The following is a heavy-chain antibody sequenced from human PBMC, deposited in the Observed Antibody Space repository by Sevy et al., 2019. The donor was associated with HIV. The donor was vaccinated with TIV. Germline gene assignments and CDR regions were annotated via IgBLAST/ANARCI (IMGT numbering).Heavy chain of an antibody. CDR3: ARALCTNGVCYYYYYYGMDV. Sequence: ASVKVSCKASGGTFSSYAISWVRQAPGQELEWMGRIIPILGIANYAQKFQGRVTITADKSTSTAYMELSSLRSEDTAVYYCARALCTNGVCYYYYYYGMDVWGQGTTVTVSS. V-gene: IGHV1-69*04. CDR1: GGTFSSYA. J-gene: IGHJ6*02. CDR2: IIPILGIA. D-gene: IGHD2-8*01.